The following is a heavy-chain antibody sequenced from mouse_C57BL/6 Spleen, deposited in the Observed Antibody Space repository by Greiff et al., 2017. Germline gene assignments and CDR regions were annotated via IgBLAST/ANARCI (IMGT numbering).Heavy chain of an antibody. V-gene: IGHV1-42*01. CDR3: ATSGDYYFDY. Sequence: VQLQQSGPELVKPGASVKISCKASGYSFTGYYMNWVKQSPEKSLEWIGEINPSTGGTTYNQKFKAKATVTVYKSSCTAYMQLKSLTSEYAAVYYCATSGDYYFDYWGQGTTLTVSS. D-gene: IGHD2-13*01. J-gene: IGHJ2*01. CDR2: INPSTGGT. CDR1: GYSFTGYY.